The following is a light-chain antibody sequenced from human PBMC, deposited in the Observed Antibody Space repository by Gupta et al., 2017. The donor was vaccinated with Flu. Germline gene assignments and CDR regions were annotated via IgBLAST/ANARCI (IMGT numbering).Light chain of an antibody. J-gene: IGLJ3*02. CDR2: DGN. CDR3: QSYDNVNRGV. Sequence: FTLTQPHSVSEAPGGTATLSCTRSSGNIASHPVQWYQQRPGSVPTTLIYDGNKRPSGVPDRFSASIDMSSNSSSLTISGLEQADEADYYCQSYDNVNRGVFGGGTKLTV. V-gene: IGLV6-57*03. CDR1: SGNIASHP.